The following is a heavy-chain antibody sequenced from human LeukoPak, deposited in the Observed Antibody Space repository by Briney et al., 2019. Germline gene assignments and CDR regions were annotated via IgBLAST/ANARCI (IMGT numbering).Heavy chain of an antibody. D-gene: IGHD6-6*01. CDR1: GGSFSGYY. CDR2: INHSGST. Sequence: SETLSLTCAVYGGSFSGYYWSWIRQPPGKGLEWIGEINHSGSTNYNPSLKSRVTISVDTSKNQFSLKLSSVTAADTAVYYCARGEYSLFDPWGQGILVTVSS. CDR3: ARGEYSLFDP. J-gene: IGHJ5*02. V-gene: IGHV4-34*01.